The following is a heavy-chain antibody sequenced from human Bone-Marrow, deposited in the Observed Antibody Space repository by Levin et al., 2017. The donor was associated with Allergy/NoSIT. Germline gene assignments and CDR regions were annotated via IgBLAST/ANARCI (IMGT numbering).Heavy chain of an antibody. J-gene: IGHJ4*02. Sequence: GESLKISCKGSGYSFISYWIAWVRQKPGRGLEWMGIIFPGDSDARYSPSFNGHVIMSADKSLSTADLQWSSLKASDTAMYYCARLPFGPNTALQARTTPRLDYWGQGTLVTVSS. V-gene: IGHV5-51*01. CDR2: IFPGDSDA. CDR3: ARLPFGPNTALQARTTPRLDY. CDR1: GYSFISYW. D-gene: IGHD1-7*01.